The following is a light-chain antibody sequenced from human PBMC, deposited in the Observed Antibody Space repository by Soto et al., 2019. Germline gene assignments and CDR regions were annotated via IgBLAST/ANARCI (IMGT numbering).Light chain of an antibody. J-gene: IGLJ1*01. CDR2: EVS. Sequence: QPALSHASSVCGSPGQLITIPRTATISDVGGYKYVSWYQQQPGRAPKLILYEVSNRPSGVAHRFSGSKSGNTASLTISGLQAEDEADYYCSSFTSSITYVFGTGTKVTVL. V-gene: IGLV2-14*01. CDR3: SSFTSSITYV. CDR1: ISDVGGYKY.